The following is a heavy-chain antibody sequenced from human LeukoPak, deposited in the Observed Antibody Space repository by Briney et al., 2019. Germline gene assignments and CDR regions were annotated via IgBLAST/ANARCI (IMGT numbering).Heavy chain of an antibody. CDR1: GFTLSSYA. J-gene: IGHJ4*02. CDR3: AKDGFGHSYGNAYFDY. V-gene: IGHV3-30*18. Sequence: GGSLRLSCAASGFTLSSYAMHWVRQAPGKGLEWVAVMSYDGNNKYYADAVKGRFTISRDNSKNTLYLQMNSLRAEDTAVYYCAKDGFGHSYGNAYFDYWGQGTLVTVSS. CDR2: MSYDGNNK. D-gene: IGHD5-18*01.